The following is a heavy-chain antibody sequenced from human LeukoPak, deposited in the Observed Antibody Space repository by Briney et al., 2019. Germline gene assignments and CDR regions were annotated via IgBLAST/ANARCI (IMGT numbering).Heavy chain of an antibody. CDR1: GGSISSFY. J-gene: IGHJ5*01. CDR3: ARGTGYCRGGNCHWFDC. Sequence: PSETLSLTCTVSGGSISSFYWSWIRQPPGKGLEWIGYIDYTGSTNYNPSLKSRVTMSVDTSKNQFSLKLRSVTAADMAVYYCARGTGYCRGGNCHWFDCWGQGMLVTVSS. CDR2: IDYTGST. V-gene: IGHV4-59*01. D-gene: IGHD2-15*01.